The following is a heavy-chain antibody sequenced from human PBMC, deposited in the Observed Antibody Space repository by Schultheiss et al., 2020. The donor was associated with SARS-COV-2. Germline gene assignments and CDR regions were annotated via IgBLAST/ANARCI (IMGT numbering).Heavy chain of an antibody. D-gene: IGHD3-3*01. Sequence: GGSLRLSCAASGFTFSTYWMHWVRQAPGKGLVWVSRINSDGNRTNYADSVKGRFTISRDNAKNSLYLQMNSLRAEDTAVYYCARAGPYYDFWSGYPGDYWGQGTLVTVSS. CDR3: ARAGPYYDFWSGYPGDY. V-gene: IGHV3-74*01. CDR2: INSDGNRT. CDR1: GFTFSTYW. J-gene: IGHJ4*02.